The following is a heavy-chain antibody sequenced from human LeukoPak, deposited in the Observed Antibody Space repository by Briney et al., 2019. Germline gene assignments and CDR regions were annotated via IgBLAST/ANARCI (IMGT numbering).Heavy chain of an antibody. V-gene: IGHV1-69*02. D-gene: IGHD4-17*01. CDR2: IIPILGMA. Sequence: SVKVSCKASGGTFSSYTISWVRQAPGQGLEWMGRIIPILGMANYAQKFQGRVTITADKSTSTAYMELSSLRSEDTAVYYCARGYGDVSFDYWGQGTLVTVSS. J-gene: IGHJ4*02. CDR3: ARGYGDVSFDY. CDR1: GGTFSSYT.